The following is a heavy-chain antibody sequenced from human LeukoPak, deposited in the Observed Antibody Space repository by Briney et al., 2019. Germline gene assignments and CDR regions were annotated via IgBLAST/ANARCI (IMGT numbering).Heavy chain of an antibody. J-gene: IGHJ6*03. CDR1: GGSISSGDYY. Sequence: SQTLSLTCTVSGGSISSGDYYWSWIRQPPGKGLEWIGYIYYSGSTYYNPSLKSRVTISVDTSKNQFSLKLSSVTAADTAVYYCARALPDCSSTSCTLYMDVWGKGTTVTVSS. D-gene: IGHD2-2*01. V-gene: IGHV4-30-4*01. CDR3: ARALPDCSSTSCTLYMDV. CDR2: IYYSGST.